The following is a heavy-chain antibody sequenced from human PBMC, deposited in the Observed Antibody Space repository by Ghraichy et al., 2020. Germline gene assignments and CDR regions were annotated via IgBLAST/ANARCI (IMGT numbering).Heavy chain of an antibody. D-gene: IGHD3-9*01. Sequence: SVKVSCKASGGTFSSYAISWVRQAPGQGLEWMGRIIPILGIANYAQKFQGRVTITADKSTSTAYMELSSLRSEDTAVYYCAREYYDILTGYPDAFDIWGQGTMVTVSS. CDR2: IIPILGIA. CDR3: AREYYDILTGYPDAFDI. CDR1: GGTFSSYA. V-gene: IGHV1-69*04. J-gene: IGHJ3*02.